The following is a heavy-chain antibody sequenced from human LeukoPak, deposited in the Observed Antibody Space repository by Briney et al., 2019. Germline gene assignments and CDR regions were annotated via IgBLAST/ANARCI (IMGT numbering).Heavy chain of an antibody. CDR3: ARVWSIAVAGTKFDP. D-gene: IGHD6-19*01. CDR2: IYYNGST. J-gene: IGHJ5*02. CDR1: GGSISSGGYY. Sequence: SQTLSLTCTVSGGSISSGGYYWSWIRQHPGKGLEWIGYIYYNGSTYYNPSLKSRVTISVDTSKNQFSLKLSSVTAADTAVYYCARVWSIAVAGTKFDPWGQRTLVTVSS. V-gene: IGHV4-31*03.